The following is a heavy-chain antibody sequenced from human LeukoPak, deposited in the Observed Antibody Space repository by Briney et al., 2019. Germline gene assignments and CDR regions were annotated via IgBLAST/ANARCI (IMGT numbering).Heavy chain of an antibody. CDR3: ASRKLGNDY. J-gene: IGHJ4*02. Sequence: SETMSLTCTVSGGSVTDYYWSWIRQSPGKGLEWIGYIYYTGTSYNPSLKSRVTISADTSKNQFSLKLISVTAADTAVYYCASRKLGNDYWGQGTLVTVSS. CDR1: GGSVTDYY. V-gene: IGHV4-59*02. CDR2: IYYTGT. D-gene: IGHD7-27*01.